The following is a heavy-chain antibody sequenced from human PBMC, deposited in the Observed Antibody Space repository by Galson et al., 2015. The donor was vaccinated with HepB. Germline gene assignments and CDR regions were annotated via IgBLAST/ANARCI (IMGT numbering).Heavy chain of an antibody. CDR2: IIPIFNTP. V-gene: IGHV1-69*13. CDR3: VLGRSVTGRGGAPGSFYGMDI. CDR1: GDAFSTYA. J-gene: IGHJ6*02. Sequence: SVKVSCKASGDAFSTYAITWVRQVPGQGLEWMGGIIPIFNTPNYGQKFQGRLTITADESTSTAYMKLSSLRSEDTAVYYFVLGRSVTGRGGAPGSFYGMDIWGQGTTFTFSS. D-gene: IGHD1-14*01.